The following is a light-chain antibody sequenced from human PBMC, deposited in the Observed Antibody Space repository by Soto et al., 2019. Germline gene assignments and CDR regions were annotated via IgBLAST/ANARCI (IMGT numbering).Light chain of an antibody. J-gene: IGLJ1*01. CDR1: SSDVGCYNS. Sequence: QSVLTQPASVSGSPGQSIAISCTGTSSDVGCYNSVSWYQQHPGKAPKLMIYDVSNRPSGVSNRFSGSKSGNTASLTISGLQAEDEADYYCSSYTSSSTYVFGTGTKVTVL. V-gene: IGLV2-14*01. CDR2: DVS. CDR3: SSYTSSSTYV.